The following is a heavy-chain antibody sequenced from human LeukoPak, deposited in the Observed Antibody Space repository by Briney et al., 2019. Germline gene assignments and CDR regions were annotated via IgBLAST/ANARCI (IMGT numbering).Heavy chain of an antibody. CDR1: GASVSNHY. J-gene: IGHJ4*02. D-gene: IGHD5-12*01. V-gene: IGHV4-59*02. CDR2: AYYSGST. Sequence: PSETLSLTCSVSGASVSNHYCTWIRQPPGKRLEWIGYAYYSGSTKYNASLKSRGTISVDTSKNQFSLRLNSVPAADTAVYYCAISYGGYVLDSWGQGTLVIVSS. CDR3: AISYGGYVLDS.